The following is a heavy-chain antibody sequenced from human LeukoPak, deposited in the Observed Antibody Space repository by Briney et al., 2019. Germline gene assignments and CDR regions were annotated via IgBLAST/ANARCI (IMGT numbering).Heavy chain of an antibody. Sequence: GGSLRLSCVVSGFTFINYGMSWVRQAPGKGLEWVSTIRASGDRTYYAESVKGRFTMSGDKSKNTLYLQMDSLRGEDTAVYYCAKDFRIGYSAHFDYWGQGALVTVSS. V-gene: IGHV3-23*01. CDR2: IRASGDRT. D-gene: IGHD2-21*01. J-gene: IGHJ4*02. CDR1: GFTFINYG. CDR3: AKDFRIGYSAHFDY.